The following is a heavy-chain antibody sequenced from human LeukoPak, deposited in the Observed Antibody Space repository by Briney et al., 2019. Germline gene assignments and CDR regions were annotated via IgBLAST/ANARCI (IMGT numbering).Heavy chain of an antibody. J-gene: IGHJ5*02. CDR2: IYYSGST. Sequence: SETLPLTCTVSGGSISSYYWSWIRQPPGKGLEWIGYIYYSGSTNYNPSLKSRVTISVDTSKNQFSLKLSSVTAADTAVYYCARERAGSSWHEGWFDPWGQGTLVTVSS. CDR1: GGSISSYY. D-gene: IGHD6-13*01. V-gene: IGHV4-59*01. CDR3: ARERAGSSWHEGWFDP.